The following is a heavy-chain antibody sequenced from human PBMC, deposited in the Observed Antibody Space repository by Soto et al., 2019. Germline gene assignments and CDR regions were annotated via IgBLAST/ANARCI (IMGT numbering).Heavy chain of an antibody. V-gene: IGHV1-18*01. CDR1: GYIFTSQG. CDR2: ISTYNGNP. Sequence: QIQLVQSGAEVKKPGASVKVSCKASGYIFTSQGISGVRQAPGQGLEWMGWISTYNGNPNYAQKLQGRVTMTTSTSTTTAFLELRSLTSDDTAVYYCARGRTRALDYWGQGTPVIVSS. D-gene: IGHD1-7*01. CDR3: ARGRTRALDY. J-gene: IGHJ4*02.